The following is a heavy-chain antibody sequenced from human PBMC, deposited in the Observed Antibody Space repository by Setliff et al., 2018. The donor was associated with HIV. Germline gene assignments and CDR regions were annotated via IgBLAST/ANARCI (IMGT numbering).Heavy chain of an antibody. D-gene: IGHD6-19*01. Sequence: PSETLSLTCGVSGYSLTSGYYWGWIRQPPGKGLEWIGSIHDSGRTYYNPSLKGRVTISVDTSKNQFSLKLTSVTAADMGVYYCARGRKKTLAVSGTRYFDFWGQGTLVTVSS. CDR3: ARGRKKTLAVSGTRYFDF. CDR1: GYSLTSGYY. V-gene: IGHV4-38-2*01. CDR2: IHDSGRT. J-gene: IGHJ4*02.